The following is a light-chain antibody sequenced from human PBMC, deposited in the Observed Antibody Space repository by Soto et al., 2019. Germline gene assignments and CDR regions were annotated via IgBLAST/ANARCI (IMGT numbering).Light chain of an antibody. V-gene: IGLV2-8*01. J-gene: IGLJ2*01. CDR1: SSDVGGYNY. Sequence: QSALTHPPSASGSPGQSVTISCTGTSSDVGGYNYVSWYQQHPGKAPKVMIYGVNKRPSGVPDRFSGSKSGNTASLTVSGLQAEDEADYYCSSYAGSNRKVFGGGTKLTVL. CDR3: SSYAGSNRKV. CDR2: GVN.